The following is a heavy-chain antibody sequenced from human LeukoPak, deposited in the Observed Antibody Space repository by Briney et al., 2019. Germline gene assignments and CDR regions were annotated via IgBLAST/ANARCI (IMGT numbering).Heavy chain of an antibody. V-gene: IGHV3-30*02. CDR3: AKPKLRYFDWLGY. D-gene: IGHD3-9*01. CDR2: IQFDGSNK. CDR1: GFTFSRYG. J-gene: IGHJ4*02. Sequence: GGSLRLSCAASGFTFSRYGMHWVRQAPGKGLEWVTFIQFDGSNKYYADSVKGRFTISRDNSKNTLYLQMNSLRAEDTAVYYCAKPKLRYFDWLGYWGQGTLVTVSS.